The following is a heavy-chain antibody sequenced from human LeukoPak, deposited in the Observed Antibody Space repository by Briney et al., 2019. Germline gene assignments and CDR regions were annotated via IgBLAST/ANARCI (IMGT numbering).Heavy chain of an antibody. CDR2: INHSGST. CDR1: GGSFSGYY. CDR3: ASYNRYCSSTSCRMFPNWFDP. V-gene: IGHV4-34*01. J-gene: IGHJ5*02. D-gene: IGHD2-2*01. Sequence: SETLSLTCAVYGGSFSGYYWSWIRQPPGKGLEWIGEINHSGSTNYNPSLKSRVTISVDTSKNQFSLKLSSVTAADTAVYYCASYNRYCSSTSCRMFPNWFDPWGQGTLVTVSS.